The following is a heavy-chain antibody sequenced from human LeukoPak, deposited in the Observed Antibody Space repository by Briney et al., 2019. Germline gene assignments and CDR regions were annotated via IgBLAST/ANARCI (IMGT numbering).Heavy chain of an antibody. V-gene: IGHV4-34*01. J-gene: IGHJ4*02. CDR2: INHSGST. Sequence: SETLSLTCPVYGGSFSGYYWSWIRQPPGKGLEWIGEINHSGSTNYNPSLKSRVTISVDTSKNQFSLKLSSVTAADTAVYYCARGRQKYTVTTVGYYFDYWGQGTLVTVSS. D-gene: IGHD4-11*01. CDR1: GGSFSGYY. CDR3: ARGRQKYTVTTVGYYFDY.